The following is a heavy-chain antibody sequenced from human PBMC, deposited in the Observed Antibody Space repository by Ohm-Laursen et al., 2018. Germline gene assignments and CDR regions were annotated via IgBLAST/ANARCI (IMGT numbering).Heavy chain of an antibody. V-gene: IGHV3-33*06. D-gene: IGHD1-1*01. CDR2: IWYDGSK. J-gene: IGHJ4*02. CDR1: GFTFSSYG. CDR3: AKGTTDVDY. Sequence: SLRLSCAASGFTFSSYGMHWVRQAPGKGLEWVAVIWYDGSKYYADSVKGRFTISRDNSKNTLYLQMNSLRAEDTAVYYCAKGTTDVDYWGQGTLVTVSS.